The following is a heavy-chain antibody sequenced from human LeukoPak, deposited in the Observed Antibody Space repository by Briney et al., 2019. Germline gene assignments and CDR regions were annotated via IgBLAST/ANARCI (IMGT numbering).Heavy chain of an antibody. D-gene: IGHD6-19*01. Sequence: SETLSLTCAVNGGSFSGYYWSWIRQPPGKGLEWIGEINHSGSTNYNPSLKSRVTISVDTSKNQFSLKLSSVTAADTAVYYCARHRSSGWYLRSGRFDPWGQGTLVTVSS. CDR2: INHSGST. CDR1: GGSFSGYY. J-gene: IGHJ5*02. V-gene: IGHV4-34*01. CDR3: ARHRSSGWYLRSGRFDP.